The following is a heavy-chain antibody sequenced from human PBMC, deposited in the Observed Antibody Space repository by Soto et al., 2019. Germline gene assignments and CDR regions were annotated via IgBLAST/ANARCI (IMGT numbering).Heavy chain of an antibody. CDR3: ARRTQWLVPADNYYGMNV. V-gene: IGHV1-69*02. CDR2: ITPILGLA. J-gene: IGHJ6*04. D-gene: IGHD6-19*01. CDR1: GGTFSSYT. Sequence: QVQLVQSGAEVKKPGSSVKVSCKASGGTFSSYTIRWVRQTPGQGLAWMGRITPILGLANNAQKFQARVTITADKSTSTAYMELSSLRSEDTAVYYWARRTQWLVPADNYYGMNVWGKRTTVTVSS.